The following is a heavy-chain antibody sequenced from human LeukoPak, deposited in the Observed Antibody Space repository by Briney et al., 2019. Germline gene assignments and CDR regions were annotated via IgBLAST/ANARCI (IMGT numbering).Heavy chain of an antibody. CDR2: IYHSGST. CDR3: ARGRGSSSWYRAIDY. J-gene: IGHJ4*02. Sequence: PSETLSLTCAVSGYSISSGYYWGWIRQSPGKGLEWIGSIYHSGSTYYNPSLKSRVTISVDTSKNQFSLKLSSVTAADTAVYYCARGRGSSSWYRAIDYWGQGTLVTVSS. CDR1: GYSISSGYY. D-gene: IGHD6-13*01. V-gene: IGHV4-38-2*01.